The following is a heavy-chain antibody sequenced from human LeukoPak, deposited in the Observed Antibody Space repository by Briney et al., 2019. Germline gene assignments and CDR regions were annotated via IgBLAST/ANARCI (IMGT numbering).Heavy chain of an antibody. V-gene: IGHV3-48*03. Sequence: SGGSLRLSCAASGFTFSSYKMNWIRQAPGKGLEWISYISISGVAIYYADSVKGRFTISRDNAKNSLYLQLNSLRAEDTAVYYCASLNFGYVWGSPHYYFDYWGQGTLVTISS. CDR1: GFTFSSYK. CDR2: ISISGVAI. D-gene: IGHD3-16*01. CDR3: ASLNFGYVWGSPHYYFDY. J-gene: IGHJ4*02.